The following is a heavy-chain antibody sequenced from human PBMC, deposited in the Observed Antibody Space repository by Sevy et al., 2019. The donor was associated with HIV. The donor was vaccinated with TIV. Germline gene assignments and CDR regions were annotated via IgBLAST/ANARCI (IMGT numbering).Heavy chain of an antibody. CDR3: ARGTVTTGFSTFDY. V-gene: IGHV4-61*02. CDR1: GGSISSGSDY. J-gene: IGHJ4*02. Sequence: SETLSLTCTVSGGSISSGSDYWSWIRQPAGKGLEWIGRIYTSGSTNYNPSLKSRVTISVDTSNNQFSLKLSSVTAADTAVYYCARGTVTTGFSTFDYWGQGTLVTVS. CDR2: IYTSGST. D-gene: IGHD4-17*01.